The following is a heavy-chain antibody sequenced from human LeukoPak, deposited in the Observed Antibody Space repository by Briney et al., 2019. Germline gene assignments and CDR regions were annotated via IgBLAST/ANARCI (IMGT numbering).Heavy chain of an antibody. J-gene: IGHJ6*02. D-gene: IGHD3-3*01. CDR2: IYYSGST. CDR3: ARSITIFGVVISPSWYYGMDV. CDR1: GGSISSYY. Sequence: SETLSLTCTVSGGSISSYYWSWIRQPPGKGLEWIGYIYYSGSTNYNPSLKSRVTISVDTSKNQFSLRLSSVTAADTAVYYCARSITIFGVVISPSWYYGMDVWGQGTTVTVSS. V-gene: IGHV4-59*01.